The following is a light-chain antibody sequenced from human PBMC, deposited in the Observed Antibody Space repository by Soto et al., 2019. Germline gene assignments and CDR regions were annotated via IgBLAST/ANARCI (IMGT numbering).Light chain of an antibody. CDR3: QQYYSYPPT. CDR2: AAS. J-gene: IGKJ1*01. CDR1: QGIISY. Sequence: AIRMTQSPSSFSASTRDRVTITCRASQGIISYLAWYQQKPGKAPKLLIYAASTLQSGVPSRFSGSGSATDFTLTISCLQSEDFATYYCQQYYSYPPTFGQGTKVDIK. V-gene: IGKV1-8*01.